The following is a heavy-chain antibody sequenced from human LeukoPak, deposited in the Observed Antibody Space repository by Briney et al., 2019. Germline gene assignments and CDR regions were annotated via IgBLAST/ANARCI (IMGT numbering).Heavy chain of an antibody. Sequence: ASVKVSCKASGYTFTAYYMHWVRQAPGQGLEWMGWINPKSGGTKYAQKFQGRVTMTRDTSISTTYMELTSLRSDDTAVYYCARTLMQFDYWGQGTLVTDSS. CDR1: GYTFTAYY. J-gene: IGHJ4*02. CDR2: INPKSGGT. CDR3: ARTLMQFDY. V-gene: IGHV1-2*02.